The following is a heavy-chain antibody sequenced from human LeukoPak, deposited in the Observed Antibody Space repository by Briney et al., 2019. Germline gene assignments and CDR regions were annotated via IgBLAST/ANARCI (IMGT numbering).Heavy chain of an antibody. D-gene: IGHD6-19*01. CDR2: ISNNGGST. CDR3: VKERSAWYFFDY. V-gene: IGHV3-64D*09. J-gene: IGHJ4*02. Sequence: GGSLRLSCSASGFTFSSYAMHWVRRAPGKGVECGSGISNNGGSTNYADSVKGRFTISRDNSRNTLYLQMSSLRPEDTAVYYCVKERSAWYFFDYWGQGTLVTVSS. CDR1: GFTFSSYA.